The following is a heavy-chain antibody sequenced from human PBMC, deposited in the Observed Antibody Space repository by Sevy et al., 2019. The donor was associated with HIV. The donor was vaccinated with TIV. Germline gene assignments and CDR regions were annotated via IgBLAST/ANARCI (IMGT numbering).Heavy chain of an antibody. J-gene: IGHJ6*02. V-gene: IGHV3-48*01. D-gene: IGHD2-15*01. Sequence: GGSLILSCAASGFTFSSYNMNWVRQAPGKGLECISFISSGGHTIYYADSVKGRFTISRDSAKNSVYLQMNSLRVEDTAVYYCARDGGYSDYGMDVWGQGTTVTVSS. CDR3: ARDGGYSDYGMDV. CDR2: ISSGGHTI. CDR1: GFTFSSYN.